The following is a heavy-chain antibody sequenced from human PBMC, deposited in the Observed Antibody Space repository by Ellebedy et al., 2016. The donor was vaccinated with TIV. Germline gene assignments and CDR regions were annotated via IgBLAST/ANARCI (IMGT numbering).Heavy chain of an antibody. D-gene: IGHD3-16*01. CDR1: GASVSSYF. J-gene: IGHJ5*02. CDR2: ITPSGST. Sequence: MPSETLSLTCTASGASVSSYFWSWIRQSPGKGLEWIGYITPSGSTNYNPSLKSRVTMSRDTSKNSLSLHLASVTATDTAIYYCAKIVSGGASFDPWGQGTLVTVSS. CDR3: AKIVSGGASFDP. V-gene: IGHV4-59*02.